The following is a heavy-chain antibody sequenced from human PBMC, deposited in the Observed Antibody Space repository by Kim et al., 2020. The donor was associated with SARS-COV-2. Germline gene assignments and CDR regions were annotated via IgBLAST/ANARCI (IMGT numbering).Heavy chain of an antibody. CDR2: TRNKANSYTT. CDR1: GFTFSDHY. J-gene: IGHJ3*02. Sequence: GGSLRLSCAASGFTFSDHYMDWVRQAPGKGLEWVGRTRNKANSYTTEYAASVKGRFTISRDDSKNSLYLQMNSLKTEDTAVYYCARVGVTTSFSWYAFDIWGQGTTVTVSS. CDR3: ARVGVTTSFSWYAFDI. D-gene: IGHD1-26*01. V-gene: IGHV3-72*01.